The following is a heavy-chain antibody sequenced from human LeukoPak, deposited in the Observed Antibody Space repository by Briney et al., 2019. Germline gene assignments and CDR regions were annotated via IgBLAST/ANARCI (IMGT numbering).Heavy chain of an antibody. CDR1: GFTFSSYW. CDR2: IKQDGSEK. CDR3: AREVRANNYDFWSGQRSWFDP. J-gene: IGHJ5*02. Sequence: GESLRLSCAASGFTFSSYWMSWVRQAPGKGLEWVANIKQDGSEKYYVDSVKGRFTISRDNAKNSLYLQMNSLRAEDTAVYYCAREVRANNYDFWSGQRSWFDPWGQGTLVTVSS. D-gene: IGHD3-3*01. V-gene: IGHV3-7*01.